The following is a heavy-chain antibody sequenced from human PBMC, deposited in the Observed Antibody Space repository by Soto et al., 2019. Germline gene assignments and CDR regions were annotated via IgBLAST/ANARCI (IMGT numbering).Heavy chain of an antibody. CDR2: IKHSGST. CDR3: ARTSRFEY. J-gene: IGHJ4*02. Sequence: QVLLQQWGAGLLKPSETLSLTCAVYGGSFSAYYWSWIRQPPGKGLEWFGEIKHSGSTNYNPSLKSLVTISVDTSKNQFSLKLSSVTAADTAVYYCARTSRFEYWGQGTLVTVSS. V-gene: IGHV4-34*01. D-gene: IGHD6-6*01. CDR1: GGSFSAYY.